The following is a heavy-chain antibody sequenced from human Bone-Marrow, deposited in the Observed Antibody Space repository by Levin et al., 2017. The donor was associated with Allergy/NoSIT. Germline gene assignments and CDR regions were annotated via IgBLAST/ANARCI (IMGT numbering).Heavy chain of an antibody. J-gene: IGHJ4*02. V-gene: IGHV3-33*01. D-gene: IGHD2/OR15-2a*01. CDR1: GFPFSAYG. CDR2: IYFDGSKT. CDR3: ARDRSGNYFYF. Sequence: GGFLRLSCAASGFPFSAYGMHWIRQGPGKGLEWVAFIYFDGSKTYYADSVEGRFTISRDNSKNTVYLQMDSLSGDDTAMYYCARDRSGNYFYFWGQGTQVTVSS.